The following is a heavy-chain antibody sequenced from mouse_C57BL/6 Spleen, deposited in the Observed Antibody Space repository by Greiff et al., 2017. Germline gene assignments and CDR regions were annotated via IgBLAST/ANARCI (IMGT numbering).Heavy chain of an antibody. CDR2: IDPEDGDT. CDR1: GYTFTSYY. V-gene: IGHV14-1*01. D-gene: IGHD1-1*01. Sequence: EVQVVESGAELAKPGASVKLSCKASGYTFTSYYMHWVKQRPEQGLEWIGRIDPEDGDTEYAPKFQGKATMTADTSSNTAYLQLSSLTSEDTAVYYCTTVDYYGSSPEVWGTGTTVTVSS. CDR3: TTVDYYGSSPEV. J-gene: IGHJ1*03.